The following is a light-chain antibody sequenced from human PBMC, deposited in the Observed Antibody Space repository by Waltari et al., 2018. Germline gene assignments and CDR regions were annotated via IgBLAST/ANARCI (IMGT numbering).Light chain of an antibody. V-gene: IGKV1-39*01. CDR3: QQSYSSPS. CDR2: GAS. Sequence: DIQMTQSPSSLSASVGDRVTITCRASQRISDYLNWYQQKPGKAPKVLIYGASTLQSGVPSRFSGSGSGTDFTLTITSLQPDDVATYYCQQSYSSPSFGQGP. CDR1: QRISDY. J-gene: IGKJ1*01.